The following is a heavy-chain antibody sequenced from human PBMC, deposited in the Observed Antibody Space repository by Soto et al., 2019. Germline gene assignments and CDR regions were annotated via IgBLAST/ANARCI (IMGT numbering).Heavy chain of an antibody. V-gene: IGHV4-4*02. D-gene: IGHD1-1*01. Sequence: SETLSLTCGVSGVSVNNANWWTWVRQPPEKGLEWVGEIHSSGGSNYNSSLNGRVTMSFDKSKNHFILNLNSVTAADTAVYFCATRDATPLDPISWGQGIPVTVSS. J-gene: IGHJ5*02. CDR1: GVSVNNANW. CDR2: IHSSGGS. CDR3: ATRDATPLDPIS.